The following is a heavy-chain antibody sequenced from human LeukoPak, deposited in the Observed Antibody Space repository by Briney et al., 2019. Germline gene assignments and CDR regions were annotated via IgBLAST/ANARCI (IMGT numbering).Heavy chain of an antibody. CDR3: ARDGGTVVTRGVAIYYGMDV. V-gene: IGHV4-39*07. J-gene: IGHJ6*02. Sequence: PSETLSLTCTVSGDSISSSSYYWGWIRQPPGKGLEWIGSIYNSGSTYYNPSLKSRVTISVDTSKNQFSLKLSSVTAADTAVYYCARDGGTVVTRGVAIYYGMDVWGQGTTVTVSS. D-gene: IGHD4-23*01. CDR2: IYNSGST. CDR1: GDSISSSSYY.